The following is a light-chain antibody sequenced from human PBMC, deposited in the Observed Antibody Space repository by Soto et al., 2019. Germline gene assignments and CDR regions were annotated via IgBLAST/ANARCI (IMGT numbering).Light chain of an antibody. J-gene: IGKJ5*01. V-gene: IGKV1-39*01. CDR1: QSISSY. Sequence: DIQMTQSPCSLSASVGDRVTITCRASQSISSYLNWYQQKPGKAPKLLIYAASSLQSGVPSRFSGSGSGTDFTLTISSLQPEDFATYYCQQSYSTHITFGQGTRLEIK. CDR2: AAS. CDR3: QQSYSTHIT.